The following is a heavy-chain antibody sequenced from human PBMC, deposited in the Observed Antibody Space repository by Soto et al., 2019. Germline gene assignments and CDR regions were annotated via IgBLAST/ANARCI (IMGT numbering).Heavy chain of an antibody. CDR2: IYYSGST. J-gene: IGHJ4*02. CDR3: SIYHTTATYFDS. CDR1: GGSISSYY. D-gene: IGHD4-17*01. Sequence: SETLSLTGTVGGGSISSYYGSWIRQAPGKGLEWIGYIYYSGSTNYNPSLKSRVTISVDTSKNQFSLKLSSVTAADTAVYYCSIYHTTATYFDSLAQRTVLPVSS. V-gene: IGHV4-59*01.